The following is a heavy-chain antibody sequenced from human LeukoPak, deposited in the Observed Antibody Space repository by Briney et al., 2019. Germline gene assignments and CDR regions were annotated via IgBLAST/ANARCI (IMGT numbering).Heavy chain of an antibody. V-gene: IGHV1-69*05. D-gene: IGHD4-17*01. CDR2: IIPIFGTA. CDR3: ARGSTVTTSTYYYYYGMDV. CDR1: GGTFSSYA. J-gene: IGHJ6*02. Sequence: SVKVSCKASGGTFSSYAISWVRQAPGQGLEWMGGIIPIFGTANYAQKFQGRVTITTDESTSTAYMELSSLRSEDTAVYYSARGSTVTTSTYYYYYGMDVWGQGTTVTVSS.